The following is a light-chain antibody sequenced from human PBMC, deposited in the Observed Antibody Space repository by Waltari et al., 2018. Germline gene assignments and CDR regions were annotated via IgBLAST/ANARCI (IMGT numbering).Light chain of an antibody. V-gene: IGKV3-20*01. Sequence: EIVLTQSPGTLSLSPGERATLSCRASQSVSSSYSAWYQQKPGQAPRLLIYGASSRATGIPDRFSGSGSGTDFTLTISRLEPEDFAVYYCQQYGSLWTFGQGTKVEIK. J-gene: IGKJ1*01. CDR2: GAS. CDR3: QQYGSLWT. CDR1: QSVSSSY.